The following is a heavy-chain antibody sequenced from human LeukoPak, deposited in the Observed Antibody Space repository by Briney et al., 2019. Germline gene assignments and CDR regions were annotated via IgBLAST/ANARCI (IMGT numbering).Heavy chain of an antibody. CDR2: IYHSGST. CDR1: GGSISSSNW. J-gene: IGHJ4*02. Sequence: SETLSLTCAVSGGSISSSNWWSWVRQPPGKGLEWIGEIYHSGSTNYNPSLKSRVTISVDKSKNQFSLKLSSVTAADTAMYYCATQWGSGGYDFWGQGTLVTVSS. CDR3: ATQWGSGGYDF. V-gene: IGHV4-4*02. D-gene: IGHD1-26*01.